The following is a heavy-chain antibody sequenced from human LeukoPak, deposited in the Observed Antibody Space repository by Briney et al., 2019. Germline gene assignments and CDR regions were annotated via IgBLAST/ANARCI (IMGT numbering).Heavy chain of an antibody. J-gene: IGHJ6*03. Sequence: SETLSLTCAVYGGSFSGYYWSWIRQPPGKGLEWIGEINHSGSTNYNPSLKSRVTISVDTSKSQFSLKLSSVTAADTAVYYCARSRGGYCSGGSCYSYYYYMDVWGKGTTVTVSS. CDR1: GGSFSGYY. D-gene: IGHD2-15*01. V-gene: IGHV4-34*01. CDR2: INHSGST. CDR3: ARSRGGYCSGGSCYSYYYYMDV.